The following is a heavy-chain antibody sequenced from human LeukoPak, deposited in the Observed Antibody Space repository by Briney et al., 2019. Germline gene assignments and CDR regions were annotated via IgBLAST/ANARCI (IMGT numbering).Heavy chain of an antibody. Sequence: TGGSLRLSCAASGFTFSTYWMHWVRQAPGKGLVWVSRINTDGSRTDSVEGRFTISRDNAKNTLYLQMNSLRAEDTAVYYCARGRPEGSSSWWDPFDYWGQGTLVTVSS. D-gene: IGHD6-13*01. J-gene: IGHJ4*02. V-gene: IGHV3-74*01. CDR2: INTDGSRT. CDR1: GFTFSTYW. CDR3: ARGRPEGSSSWWDPFDY.